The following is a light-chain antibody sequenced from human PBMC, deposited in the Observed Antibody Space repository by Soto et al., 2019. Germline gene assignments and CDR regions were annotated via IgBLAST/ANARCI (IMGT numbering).Light chain of an antibody. CDR3: QQYGISPFT. CDR2: GAS. Sequence: EIVLTQSPGTLSLSPGERATLSCRASQSVSSSYLAWYQQKPGQAPRLLIYGASSRATGIPDRFSGSGSGTDFTLTISRLEPADCAVYYCQQYGISPFTFGPGTKVDIQ. V-gene: IGKV3-20*01. J-gene: IGKJ3*01. CDR1: QSVSSSY.